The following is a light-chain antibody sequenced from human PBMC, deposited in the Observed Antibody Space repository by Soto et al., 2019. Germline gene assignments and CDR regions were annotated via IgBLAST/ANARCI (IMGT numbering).Light chain of an antibody. Sequence: DIVMTQSPLSLPVTPGEPASISCRSSQSLLHSNGYNYLNWYLQKPGQSPQLLIYLGSNRASGVPARFRGSGSGTDFTLKISRVAAEDVGVYFCMQALRTWTFGQGTKVEIK. CDR1: QSLLHSNGYNY. CDR3: MQALRTWT. J-gene: IGKJ1*01. V-gene: IGKV2-28*01. CDR2: LGS.